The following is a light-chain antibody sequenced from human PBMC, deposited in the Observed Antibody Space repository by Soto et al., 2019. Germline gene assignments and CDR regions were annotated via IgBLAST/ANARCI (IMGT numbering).Light chain of an antibody. J-gene: IGLJ1*01. V-gene: IGLV2-14*01. CDR1: SSDVGGYLY. CDR2: EGN. Sequence: QSALTQPASVSGSPGQSITISCTGTSSDVGGYLYVSWYQHHPGKVPKLMIYEGNKRPSGVSYRFSGSKSGNTASLTISGLQVEDEADYYCSSWTRSSTLVFGTGTKVTVL. CDR3: SSWTRSSTLV.